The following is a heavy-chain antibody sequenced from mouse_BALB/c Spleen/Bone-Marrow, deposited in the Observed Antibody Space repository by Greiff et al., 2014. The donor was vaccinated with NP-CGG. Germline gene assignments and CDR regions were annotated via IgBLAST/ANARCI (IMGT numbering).Heavy chain of an antibody. J-gene: IGHJ4*01. CDR2: IDPANGIT. CDR1: GFNIKDTF. Sequence: VQLQQFGAELVKPGASVKLSCTASGFNIKDTFMHWMKQRPEQGLEWNGRIDPANGITEYDPKFRGKATITTDTSSNTAYLQLSSLTSEDTAVYYCASSGNYEGGAMDYWGQGTSVTVSS. D-gene: IGHD2-1*01. CDR3: ASSGNYEGGAMDY. V-gene: IGHV14-3*02.